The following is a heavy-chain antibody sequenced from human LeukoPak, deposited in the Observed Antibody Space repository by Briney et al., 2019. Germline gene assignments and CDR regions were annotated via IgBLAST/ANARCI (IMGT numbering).Heavy chain of an antibody. D-gene: IGHD3-22*01. CDR2: INPDGSNT. J-gene: IGHJ4*02. V-gene: IGHV3-74*01. CDR3: EKDGRFYVVIRGGFDY. CDR1: GFTFSNYW. Sequence: GGSLSLSCAASGFTFSNYWMHWLRKDPGNGLVWVLYINPDGSNTNYADCVKGRFTITRDNSKNTLYLQMNSMRAEDTAVYYCEKDGRFYVVIRGGFDYWGQGTLVTVSS.